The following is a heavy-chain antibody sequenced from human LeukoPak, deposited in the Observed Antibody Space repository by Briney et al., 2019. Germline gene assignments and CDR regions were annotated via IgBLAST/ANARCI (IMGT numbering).Heavy chain of an antibody. J-gene: IGHJ3*02. CDR1: GCTFTGYY. CDR3: ARVDSSGWYESAFDI. V-gene: IGHV1-2*02. D-gene: IGHD6-19*01. CDR2: INPNSGGT. Sequence: ASVKVSCKASGCTFTGYYMHWVRQAPGQGLEWMGWINPNSGGTNYAQKFQGRVTMTRDTSISTAYMELSSLRSEDTAVYYCARVDSSGWYESAFDIWGQGTMVTVSS.